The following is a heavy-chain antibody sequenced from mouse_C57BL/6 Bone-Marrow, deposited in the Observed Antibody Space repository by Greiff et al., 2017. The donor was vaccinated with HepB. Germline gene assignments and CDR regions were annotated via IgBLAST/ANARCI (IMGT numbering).Heavy chain of an antibody. CDR2: TFYSGIT. CDR1: GFSINSDCY. V-gene: IGHV3-3*01. Sequence: EVKVVESGPSLVRPSQTLSLTCTVTGFSINSDCYWIWIRQFPGNKLEYIGYTFYSGITYYNPSLESRTYITRDTSKNQFSLKLSSVTTEDTATYYCARGGDYPYYYAMDYWGQGTSVTVSS. CDR3: ARGGDYPYYYAMDY. D-gene: IGHD2-4*01. J-gene: IGHJ4*01.